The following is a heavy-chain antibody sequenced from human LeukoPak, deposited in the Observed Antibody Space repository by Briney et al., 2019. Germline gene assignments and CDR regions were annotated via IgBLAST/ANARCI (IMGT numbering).Heavy chain of an antibody. J-gene: IGHJ4*02. CDR3: ARGLSSSSPAAALDY. D-gene: IGHD6-13*01. Sequence: KPSETLSLTCPVSGGSISTYYWSWIRQPPGKGLEWMGYIHYSGSTNYNPSLKSRVTISVDTSNNQFSLKVSSVTAADTAVYYCARGLSSSSPAAALDYWGQGTLVTVSS. V-gene: IGHV4-59*12. CDR2: IHYSGST. CDR1: GGSISTYY.